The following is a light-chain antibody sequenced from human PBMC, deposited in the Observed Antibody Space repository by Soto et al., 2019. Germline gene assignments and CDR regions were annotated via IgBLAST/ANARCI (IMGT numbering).Light chain of an antibody. Sequence: DIQTTQSPSTLSASVGDRVTITCRASQSISSWLAWYQQKPGKAPKLLIYKASSLESGVPSRFSGSGSGTEFTLTISSLQPDDFATYYCQQYNSYPTFGHGTKVEIK. CDR3: QQYNSYPT. V-gene: IGKV1-5*03. CDR1: QSISSW. CDR2: KAS. J-gene: IGKJ1*01.